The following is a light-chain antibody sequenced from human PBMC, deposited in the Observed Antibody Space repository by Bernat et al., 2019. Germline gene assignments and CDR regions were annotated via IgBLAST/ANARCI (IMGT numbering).Light chain of an antibody. CDR1: SSDVGSYNL. V-gene: IGLV2-23*02. Sequence: QSALTQPASVSGSPGQSITISCTGTSSDVGSYNLVSWYQQHPGKAPKLMIYEVCKRPSGVSNRFSGSKSGNTASLTISGLQAEDEADYYCCSYAASNTYVFGTGTKVTVL. J-gene: IGLJ1*01. CDR3: CSYAASNTYV. CDR2: EVC.